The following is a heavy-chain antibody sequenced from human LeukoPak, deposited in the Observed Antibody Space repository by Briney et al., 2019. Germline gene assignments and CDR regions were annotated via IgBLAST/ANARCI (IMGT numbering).Heavy chain of an antibody. V-gene: IGHV3-33*01. CDR3: ARDRFPHDDAHYGMDV. D-gene: IGHD3-16*01. J-gene: IGHJ6*02. CDR1: RFTFSNYG. Sequence: PGGSLRLSCTASRFTFSNYGMHWVRQAPGKGLEWVAVMWVWNDGSNEYYADSVKGRFTIARDNSKNTLYLQMVSLRAEDTADYYCARDRFPHDDAHYGMDVWGQGTTVTVSS. CDR2: MWVWNDGSNE.